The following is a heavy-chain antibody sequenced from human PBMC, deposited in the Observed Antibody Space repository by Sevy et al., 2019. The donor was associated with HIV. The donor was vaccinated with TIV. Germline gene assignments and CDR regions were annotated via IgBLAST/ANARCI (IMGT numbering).Heavy chain of an antibody. CDR1: GYTLTEFS. Sequence: ASVKVSCKVSGYTLTEFSIHWVRQAPGKGLEWMGGFDPGDGDAETPYAQKFRDRLTMTADTSTDTVYMELSSLRSEDTAVYYCATDTTGYHSTPDYWGQGTLVTVSS. D-gene: IGHD3-9*01. CDR2: FDPGDGDAET. CDR3: ATDTTGYHSTPDY. V-gene: IGHV1-24*01. J-gene: IGHJ4*02.